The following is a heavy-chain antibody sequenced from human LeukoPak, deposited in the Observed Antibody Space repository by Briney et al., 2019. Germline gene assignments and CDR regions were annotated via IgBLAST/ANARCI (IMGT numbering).Heavy chain of an antibody. J-gene: IGHJ6*02. CDR3: ARDLFYYYYYGMDV. Sequence: GGSLRLSCAASGFTFSSFAMSWVRQAPGKGLEWVSSISGSGGSTYYADSVKGRFIISRDNSKNTLYLQMNSLRAEDTAVYYCARDLFYYYYYGMDVWGQGTTVTVSS. V-gene: IGHV3-23*01. CDR2: ISGSGGST. D-gene: IGHD2/OR15-2a*01. CDR1: GFTFSSFA.